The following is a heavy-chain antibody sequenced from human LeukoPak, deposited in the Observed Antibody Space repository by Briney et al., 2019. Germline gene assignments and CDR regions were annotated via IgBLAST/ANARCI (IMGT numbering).Heavy chain of an antibody. V-gene: IGHV3-23*01. CDR3: ARVTYGSGPYGAFDY. J-gene: IGHJ4*02. D-gene: IGHD3-10*01. Sequence: HPGGSLRLSCAASGFTFSSYAMSWVRQAPGKGLEWVSAISGSGGSTYYADSVKGRFTISRDNSKNTLYLQMNSLRAEDTAVYYCARVTYGSGPYGAFDYWGQGTLVTVSS. CDR2: ISGSGGST. CDR1: GFTFSSYA.